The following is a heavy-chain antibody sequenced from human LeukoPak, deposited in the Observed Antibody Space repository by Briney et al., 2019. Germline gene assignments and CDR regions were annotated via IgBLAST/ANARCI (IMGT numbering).Heavy chain of an antibody. Sequence: GESLKISCKGSGYSSTTYWIAWVRQMPGRGLEWMGIISPDDSEIRYSPSFRGQATISADKSTSTAYLQWSRLKASDTAIYYCARHEGSGSYYSYWGQGTLVTVSS. CDR3: ARHEGSGSYYSY. V-gene: IGHV5-51*01. D-gene: IGHD1-26*01. J-gene: IGHJ4*02. CDR1: GYSSTTYW. CDR2: ISPDDSEI.